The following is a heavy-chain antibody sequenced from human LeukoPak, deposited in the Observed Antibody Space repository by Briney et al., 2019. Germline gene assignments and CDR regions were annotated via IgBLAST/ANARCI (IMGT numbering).Heavy chain of an antibody. CDR2: NIPILGIA. D-gene: IGHD6-13*01. CDR1: GGTFTSYA. Sequence: SVKASCKASGGTFTSYAISWVRHAPGQGLEWMGRNIPILGIANYAQKFQGRVTITADKSTSTAYMELSSLRSEDTAVYYCARGGYSSSWYLPVFDYWGQGTLVTVSS. V-gene: IGHV1-69*04. J-gene: IGHJ4*02. CDR3: ARGGYSSSWYLPVFDY.